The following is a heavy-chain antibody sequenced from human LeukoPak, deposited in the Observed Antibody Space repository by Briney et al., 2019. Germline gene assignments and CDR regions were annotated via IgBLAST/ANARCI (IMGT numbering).Heavy chain of an antibody. J-gene: IGHJ4*02. Sequence: ASVKVSCKASGYTFNNDGISWVRQAPGQGLEWMGWISVYNGSTKYAQNLQGRVTMTTDTSTNTAYMELRSLTSDDTAVYYCARDGYYDSSGYYGHFDYWGQGTLVTVSS. CDR3: ARDGYYDSSGYYGHFDY. V-gene: IGHV1-18*01. D-gene: IGHD3-22*01. CDR2: ISVYNGST. CDR1: GYTFNNDG.